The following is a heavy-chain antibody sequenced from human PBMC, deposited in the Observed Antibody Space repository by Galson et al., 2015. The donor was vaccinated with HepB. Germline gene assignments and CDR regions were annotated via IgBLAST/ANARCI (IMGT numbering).Heavy chain of an antibody. V-gene: IGHV3-23*01. J-gene: IGHJ4*02. CDR1: GFTFSSYA. D-gene: IGHD6-25*01. CDR2: ISGSGGST. CDR3: AKDLTPRGYSDY. Sequence: SLRLSCAASGFTFSSYAMSWVRQAPGKGLEWVSAISGSGGSTYYADSVKGRFTISRDNSKNTLYLQMNSLRAEDTAVYYCAKDLTPRGYSDYWGQGTLVTVSS.